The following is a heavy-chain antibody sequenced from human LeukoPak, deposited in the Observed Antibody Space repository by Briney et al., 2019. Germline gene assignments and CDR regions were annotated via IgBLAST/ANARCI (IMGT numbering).Heavy chain of an antibody. CDR3: AATLVDIAATDNA. CDR2: IKQEGREK. Sequence: PGGSLRLSCAASGFTFSSYCMSWVRQAPGKGLEGVANIKQEGREKFYVDSVKGRFNISRDNAKNSLYLQMNSLRAEDTAVYYCAATLVDIAATDNAWGQGTLVTVSS. CDR1: GFTFSSYC. V-gene: IGHV3-7*01. J-gene: IGHJ4*02. D-gene: IGHD5-12*01.